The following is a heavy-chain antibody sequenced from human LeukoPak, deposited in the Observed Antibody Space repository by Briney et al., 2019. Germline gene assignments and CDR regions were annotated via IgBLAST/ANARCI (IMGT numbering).Heavy chain of an antibody. J-gene: IGHJ4*02. CDR2: VSTSGGDT. Sequence: GGSLRLSCAASGFTFSTYAMSWVRQAPGKGLEWVSSVSTSGGDTYNADSVKGRFTISRDNSKNTLYLQMNSLRAEDTAVYYCGKTLDDILTGYYYYFDYWGQGTLVTVSS. CDR1: GFTFSTYA. CDR3: GKTLDDILTGYYYYFDY. V-gene: IGHV3-23*01. D-gene: IGHD3-9*01.